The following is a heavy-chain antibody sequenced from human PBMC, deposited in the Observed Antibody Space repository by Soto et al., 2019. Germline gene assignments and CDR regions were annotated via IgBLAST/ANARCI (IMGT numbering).Heavy chain of an antibody. CDR3: ARVGPWVPYYYDSSPYTFENWFDP. V-gene: IGHV4-38-2*01. D-gene: IGHD3-22*01. CDR1: GYSISSGYY. Sequence: SETLSLTCAVSGYSISSGYYWGWLRQPPGKGLEWIGSIYQGGSTYYNPSLNSRVTLSIDMTNNHVSLILNSVTAADTAVYYCARVGPWVPYYYDSSPYTFENWFDPWGQGTLVTSPQ. J-gene: IGHJ5*02. CDR2: IYQGGST.